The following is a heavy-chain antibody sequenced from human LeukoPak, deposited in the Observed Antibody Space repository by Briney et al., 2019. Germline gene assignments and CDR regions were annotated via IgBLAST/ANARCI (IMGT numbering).Heavy chain of an antibody. D-gene: IGHD5-12*01. CDR3: AREFAVATRVFDL. CDR2: INWNGGST. V-gene: IGHV3-20*04. CDR1: GFTFNSYY. Sequence: GGSLRLSCAASGFTFNSYYMSWVRQAPGKGLEWVSGINWNGGSTTYADSVKGRFTISRDNAKNSLYLQMNSLRAEDTALYYCAREFAVATRVFDLWGQGTLVTVSS. J-gene: IGHJ5*02.